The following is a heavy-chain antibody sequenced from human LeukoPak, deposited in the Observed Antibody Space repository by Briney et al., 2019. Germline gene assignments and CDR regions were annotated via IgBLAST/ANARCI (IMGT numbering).Heavy chain of an antibody. J-gene: IGHJ1*01. CDR2: IWYDGSNK. CDR1: GFTFSNYG. D-gene: IGHD1-26*01. Sequence: GSLRLSCAASGFTFSNYGMHWVRQAPGKGLEWVALIWYDGSNKFYADSVKGRFTISRVNSRGTLYLQMSSLRAEDTAMYYCAKDYSGSYQYFQHWGQGTLVTVSA. CDR3: AKDYSGSYQYFQH. V-gene: IGHV3-33*06.